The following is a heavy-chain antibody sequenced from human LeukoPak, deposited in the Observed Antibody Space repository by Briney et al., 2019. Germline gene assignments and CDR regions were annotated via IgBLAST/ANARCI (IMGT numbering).Heavy chain of an antibody. V-gene: IGHV3-7*01. CDR1: RFTLSTYW. D-gene: IGHD3-3*01. J-gene: IGHJ4*02. CDR2: VKQDGSQE. Sequence: GGSLRLSCAASRFTLSTYWMSWVRQAPGKGLEWVAHVKQDGSQEYYVDSVKGRFTISRDSAKNSLYLQMNSLRAEDTAVYYCARGVPYDSWSGPHYSDYWGQGTLVTVSS. CDR3: ARGVPYDSWSGPHYSDY.